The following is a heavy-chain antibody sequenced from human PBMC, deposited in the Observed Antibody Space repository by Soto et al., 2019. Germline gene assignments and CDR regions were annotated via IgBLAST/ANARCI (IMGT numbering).Heavy chain of an antibody. D-gene: IGHD5-18*01. V-gene: IGHV1-46*01. CDR2: INPSGGAT. CDR1: GYAFTNYY. Sequence: GASVEVSLKASGYAFTNYYMHWVRQAPGQGLEWMGIINPSGGATSYAQKFQGRVTMTRDTSKNTVYLHMTGLRVEETAVYYCARAQKWRQLSLTVFDIWGQGTKVTVSS. CDR3: ARAQKWRQLSLTVFDI. J-gene: IGHJ3*02.